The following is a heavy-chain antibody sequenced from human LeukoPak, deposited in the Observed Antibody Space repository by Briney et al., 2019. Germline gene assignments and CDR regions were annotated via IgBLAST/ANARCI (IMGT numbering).Heavy chain of an antibody. CDR2: IYYSGNT. Sequence: PSETLSLTCTVSGGSMSSYHWSWIRQTPGKGLEWIGYIYYSGNTNFNPSLKSRVSISLDTSKNQFSLRVSSVTAADTAVYYCARIINCGGDCFNPHDAFDIWGQGTMVTVSS. CDR1: GGSMSSYH. D-gene: IGHD2-21*02. J-gene: IGHJ3*02. CDR3: ARIINCGGDCFNPHDAFDI. V-gene: IGHV4-59*12.